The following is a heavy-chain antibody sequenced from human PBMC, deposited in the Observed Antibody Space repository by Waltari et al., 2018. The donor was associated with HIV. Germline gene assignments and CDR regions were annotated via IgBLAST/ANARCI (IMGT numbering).Heavy chain of an antibody. J-gene: IGHJ6*02. CDR3: ARERLYCSSTSCLFYGMDV. CDR2: IKQDGSEK. V-gene: IGHV3-7*01. Sequence: EVQLVESGGGLVQPGGSLRLSCAASGFTFSSYWMSWVRQAPGKGLEWVANIKQDGSEKYYVDSVKGRFTIARDNAKNSLYLQMNSLRAEDTAVYYCARERLYCSSTSCLFYGMDVWGQGTTVTVSS. CDR1: GFTFSSYW. D-gene: IGHD2-2*01.